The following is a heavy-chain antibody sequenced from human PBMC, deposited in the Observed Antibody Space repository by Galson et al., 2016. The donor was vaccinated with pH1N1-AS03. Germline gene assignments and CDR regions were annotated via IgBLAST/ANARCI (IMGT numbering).Heavy chain of an antibody. CDR2: IYPGDSDT. D-gene: IGHD6-6*01. Sequence: QSGAEVKKPGESLKISCKGSGHIFANYWIGWVRQTPGKGLEWMGLIYPGDSDTRYSPSFQGHVTISADKSLSTAYLQWSSLKASDTAMYYCASSRIAAHTYYYHGIDVWGQGTTVTVSS. CDR3: ASSRIAAHTYYYHGIDV. V-gene: IGHV5-51*01. J-gene: IGHJ6*02. CDR1: GHIFANYW.